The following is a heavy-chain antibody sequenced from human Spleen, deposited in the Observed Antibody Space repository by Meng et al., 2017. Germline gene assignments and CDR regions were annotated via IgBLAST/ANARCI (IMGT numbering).Heavy chain of an antibody. CDR2: INAYNGDT. CDR3: ARVEVGITSGDY. J-gene: IGHJ4*02. V-gene: IGHV1-18*01. D-gene: IGHD1-26*01. CDR1: GYTFSNCS. Sequence: QVQLVQSGSELKKPGASGKLSCKASGYTFSNCSLNWVRQAPGQGLEWMGWINAYNGDTNYTQTLQGRVTMTTDTSTSTAYMELRSLRSDDTAVYYCARVEVGITSGDYWGQGTLVTVSS.